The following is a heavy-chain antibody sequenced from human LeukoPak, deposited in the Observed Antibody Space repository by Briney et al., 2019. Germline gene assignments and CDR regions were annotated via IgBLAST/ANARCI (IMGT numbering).Heavy chain of an antibody. CDR2: ISGSGGST. CDR1: GFTFRSYA. V-gene: IGHV3-23*01. Sequence: GGSLRLSCAASGFTFRSYAMSWVRQAPGKGLEWVSAISGSGGSTYYADSVKGRFTISRDNSKNTLYLQMNSLRAEDTAVYYCAGGWYRFDAFDIWGQGTMVTVSS. CDR3: AGGWYRFDAFDI. D-gene: IGHD6-19*01. J-gene: IGHJ3*02.